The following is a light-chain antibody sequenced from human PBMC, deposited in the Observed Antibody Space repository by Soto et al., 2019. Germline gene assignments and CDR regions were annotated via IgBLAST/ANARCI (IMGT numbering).Light chain of an antibody. CDR3: QQYKK. CDR1: QSISSW. V-gene: IGKV1-5*03. J-gene: IGKJ1*01. CDR2: KAS. Sequence: DIQMTQSPSTLSAAVGDRVTITCRASQSISSWLAWYQQKPGKDPKLLIYKASSLESGVPSRFSGSGSGTEFTLTISSLQPDDFATYYCQQYKKFGQGTKVEIK.